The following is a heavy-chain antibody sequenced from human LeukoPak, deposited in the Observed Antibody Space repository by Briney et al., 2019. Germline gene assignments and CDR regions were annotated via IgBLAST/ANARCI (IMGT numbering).Heavy chain of an antibody. D-gene: IGHD2-2*01. CDR1: GGSISSGSYY. V-gene: IGHV4-61*02. CDR2: IYISGTT. CDR3: ARERREQLLPPYTRFVSYFDY. Sequence: SETLSLTCTVSGGSISSGSYYWSWIRQSAGKGLEWIGRIYISGTTNYNPSLKSRVTISVDTSKNQFSLKLSSVTAADTAVYYCARERREQLLPPYTRFVSYFDYWGQGTLVTISS. J-gene: IGHJ4*02.